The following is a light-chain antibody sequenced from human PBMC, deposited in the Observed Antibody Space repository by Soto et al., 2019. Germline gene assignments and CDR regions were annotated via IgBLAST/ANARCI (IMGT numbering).Light chain of an antibody. CDR2: GAS. J-gene: IGKJ5*01. V-gene: IGKV3-15*01. Sequence: TPSPETHFLSVGERGTLSCSCSQSVSSNLAWYQHKPGQAPRLLIYGASTRASGIPARFSGSGSETDFPLTISSLPPEDSAVYYCQQYHNWPPITFGQGTRLEIK. CDR1: QSVSSN. CDR3: QQYHNWPPIT.